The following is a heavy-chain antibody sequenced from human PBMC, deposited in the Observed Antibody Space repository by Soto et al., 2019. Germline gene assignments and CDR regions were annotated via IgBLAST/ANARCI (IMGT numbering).Heavy chain of an antibody. V-gene: IGHV4-31*03. CDR3: ARDSPEPQNYYYYYGMDV. CDR1: GGSISSGGYY. J-gene: IGHJ6*02. CDR2: IYYSGST. Sequence: QVQLQESGPGLVKPSQTLSLTCTVSGGSISSGGYYWSWIRQHPGKGLEWIGYIYYSGSTYYNPSLKSRVTISVDTSKNQFSLKLSSVTAADTAVYYCARDSPEPQNYYYYYGMDVWGQGTTVTVSS.